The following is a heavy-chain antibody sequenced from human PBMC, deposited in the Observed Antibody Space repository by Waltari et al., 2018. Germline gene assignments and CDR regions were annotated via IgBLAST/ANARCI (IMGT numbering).Heavy chain of an antibody. J-gene: IGHJ3*02. D-gene: IGHD6-13*01. Sequence: QVQLVESGGGVVQPGRSLRLSCAASGFTFSSYGMHWVRQAPGKGLEWVAVIWYDGSNKYYADSVKGRFTISRDNSKNTLYLQMNSLRAEDMALYYCAKDSGSSWYQVAFDIWGQGTMVTVSS. V-gene: IGHV3-33*06. CDR2: IWYDGSNK. CDR3: AKDSGSSWYQVAFDI. CDR1: GFTFSSYG.